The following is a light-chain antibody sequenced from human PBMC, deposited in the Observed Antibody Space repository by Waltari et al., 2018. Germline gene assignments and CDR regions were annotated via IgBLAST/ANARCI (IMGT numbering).Light chain of an antibody. Sequence: QSALTQPPSASGSPGQSVTISCTGTSSDVVGYNFVSWYQQHPGKVPKLMIYDVSKRPSGVPDRFSGSKSGNTASLTVSGLQAGDEADYYCSSYAGSNNVFGTGTKVTVL. V-gene: IGLV2-8*01. CDR2: DVS. CDR1: SSDVVGYNF. CDR3: SSYAGSNNV. J-gene: IGLJ1*01.